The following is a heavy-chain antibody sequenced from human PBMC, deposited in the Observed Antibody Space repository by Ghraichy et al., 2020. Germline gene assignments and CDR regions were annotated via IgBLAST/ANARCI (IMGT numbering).Heavy chain of an antibody. J-gene: IGHJ4*02. CDR3: ARDKDY. CDR1: GFTFSSYA. CDR2: ISYDGSNK. Sequence: GESLNISCAASGFTFSSYAMHWVRQAPGKGLEWVAVISYDGSNKYYADSVKGRFTISRDNSKNTLYLQMNSLRAEDTAVYYCARDKDYWGQGTLVTVSS. V-gene: IGHV3-30*04.